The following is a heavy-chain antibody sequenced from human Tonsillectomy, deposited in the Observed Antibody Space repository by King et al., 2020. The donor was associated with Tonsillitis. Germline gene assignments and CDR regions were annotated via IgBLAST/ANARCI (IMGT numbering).Heavy chain of an antibody. J-gene: IGHJ3*02. V-gene: IGHV1-46*01. Sequence: QLVQSGAEVKKPGASLKVSCKASGYTFTSYYMHCGRQAPGQGLEWMGIINPSGGSTSYAQKFQGRVTMTRDTSTSTVYMELSSLRSEDTAVYYCARDFQYYYDSSGDAFDIWGQGTMVTVSS. D-gene: IGHD3-22*01. CDR3: ARDFQYYYDSSGDAFDI. CDR1: GYTFTSYY. CDR2: INPSGGST.